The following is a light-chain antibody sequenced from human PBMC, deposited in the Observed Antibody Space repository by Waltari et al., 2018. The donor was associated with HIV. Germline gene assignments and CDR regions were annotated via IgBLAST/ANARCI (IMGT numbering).Light chain of an antibody. Sequence: QSALTQPPSVSAAPRQRVTISCSGTRSNIGKNAVTWYQQFPGTTPTPLIYFDDLLSSGVSDRFSASKSDTSASLAISGLQSEDEADYYCAAWDDNLNAMLFGGGTRLTVL. CDR1: RSNIGKNA. CDR3: AAWDDNLNAML. V-gene: IGLV1-36*01. CDR2: FDD. J-gene: IGLJ3*02.